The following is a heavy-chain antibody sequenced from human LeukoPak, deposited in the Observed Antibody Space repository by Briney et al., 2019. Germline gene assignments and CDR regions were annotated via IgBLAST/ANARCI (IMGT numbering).Heavy chain of an antibody. J-gene: IGHJ3*02. D-gene: IGHD4-17*01. CDR1: GFTFSSYG. CDR2: IRYDGSNK. Sequence: PGGSLRLSCAASGFTFSSYGMHWVRQAPGKGLEWVAFIRYDGSNKYYADSVKGRFTISRDNSKNTLYLQMNSLRAEDTGVYYCAKEILEDYGDYDAFDIWGQGTMVTVSS. CDR3: AKEILEDYGDYDAFDI. V-gene: IGHV3-30*02.